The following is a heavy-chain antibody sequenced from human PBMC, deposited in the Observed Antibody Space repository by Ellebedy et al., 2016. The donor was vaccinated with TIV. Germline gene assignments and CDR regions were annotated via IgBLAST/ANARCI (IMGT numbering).Heavy chain of an antibody. J-gene: IGHJ4*02. D-gene: IGHD5-24*01. V-gene: IGHV4-39*01. Sequence: MPGGSLRLSCTVPGGSIRNSDYYWDWIRQPPGKGLEWIGNFYYSGTTYYNPSLKSRVTVSVDTSKNQFSLKLSSVTAADTAVYYCARFRDGSNCFDYWGQGILVTVSS. CDR1: GGSIRNSDYY. CDR2: FYYSGTT. CDR3: ARFRDGSNCFDY.